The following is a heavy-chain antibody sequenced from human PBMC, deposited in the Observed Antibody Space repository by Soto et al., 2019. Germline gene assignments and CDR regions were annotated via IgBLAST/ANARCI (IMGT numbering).Heavy chain of an antibody. CDR2: TYYSGYT. CDR1: GDSFSSGDYK. J-gene: IGHJ4*02. D-gene: IGHD4-17*01. Sequence: QVQLQESGPGLVKPSQTLSLTCTVSGDSFSSGDYKWSWIRQPPGKGLEWIGYTYYSGYTYNNLSLKSRLTMSVETSKNQFSMKWSSVTAADTAVYYCARRGDYVAFDYGGQGTLVNV. CDR3: ARRGDYVAFDY. V-gene: IGHV4-30-4*01.